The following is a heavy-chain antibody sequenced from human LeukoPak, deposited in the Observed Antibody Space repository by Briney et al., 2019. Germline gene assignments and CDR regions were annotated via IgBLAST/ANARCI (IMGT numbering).Heavy chain of an antibody. CDR1: GFTFSSYS. CDR2: ISSSSSTI. J-gene: IGHJ4*02. D-gene: IGHD6-19*01. V-gene: IGHV3-48*04. CDR3: ARGLSYAVAYGDY. Sequence: PGGSLRLSCAASGFTFSSYSMNWVRQAPGKGLEWVSYISSSSSTIYYADSVKGRFTISRDNAKNSLYLQMNSLRAEDTAVYYCARGLSYAVAYGDYWGQGTLVTVSS.